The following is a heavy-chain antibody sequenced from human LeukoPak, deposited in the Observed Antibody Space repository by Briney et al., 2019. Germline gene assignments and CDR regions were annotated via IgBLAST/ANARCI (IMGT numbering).Heavy chain of an antibody. CDR2: MNTNSGNT. CDR1: GYIYTSYD. V-gene: IGHV1-8*02. CDR3: ARGGSPIFGVVTYDY. D-gene: IGHD3-3*01. Sequence: GSVKVSCQASGYIYTSYDINWVRPATGQGLEWMGWMNTNSGNTGYAQKFQGRVTMTRNTSISTAYMELSSLRSEDTAVYYCARGGSPIFGVVTYDYWGQGTLVTVSS. J-gene: IGHJ4*02.